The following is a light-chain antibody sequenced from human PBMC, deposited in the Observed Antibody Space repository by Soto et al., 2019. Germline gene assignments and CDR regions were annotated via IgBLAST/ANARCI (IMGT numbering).Light chain of an antibody. CDR2: GAS. CDR3: YQDASSTQT. V-gene: IGKV3-20*01. Sequence: EIVLTQSPGTLSLSPGERATLSCRASQSVSSSYLAWYQQKPGQAPRLLIYGASSRATGIPDRFSGSGSGTDFTLTISRLEPEDFAVYFCYQDASSTQTFGQ. J-gene: IGKJ5*01. CDR1: QSVSSSY.